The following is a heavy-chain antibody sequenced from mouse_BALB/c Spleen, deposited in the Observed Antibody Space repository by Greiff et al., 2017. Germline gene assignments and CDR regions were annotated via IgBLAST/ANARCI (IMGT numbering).Heavy chain of an antibody. CDR3: ARASSGYN. J-gene: IGHJ3*01. D-gene: IGHD3-1*01. V-gene: IGHV5-6*01. Sequence: EVQLVESGGDLVKPGGSLKLSCAASGFTFSSYGMSWVRQTPDKRLEWVATISSGGSYTYYPDTVTGRFTLSRDNAKNTLYLEMSSLRSEDTAMYYCARASSGYNWGQGTLVTVSA. CDR2: ISSGGSYT. CDR1: GFTFSSYG.